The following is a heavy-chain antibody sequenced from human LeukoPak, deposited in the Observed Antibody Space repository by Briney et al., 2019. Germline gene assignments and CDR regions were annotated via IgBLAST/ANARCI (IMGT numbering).Heavy chain of an antibody. CDR3: ARDFLLQSEGLFDY. CDR1: GGSISSYY. J-gene: IGHJ4*02. CDR2: FYISGST. Sequence: SETLSLTCTVSGGSISSYYWSWIRQPAGEGLEWIGRFYISGSTNYNPSLKSRVTMSVDTSKNQFSLRLNSVTAADTAVYYCARDFLLQSEGLFDYWGQGTLVTVSS. D-gene: IGHD4-11*01. V-gene: IGHV4-4*07.